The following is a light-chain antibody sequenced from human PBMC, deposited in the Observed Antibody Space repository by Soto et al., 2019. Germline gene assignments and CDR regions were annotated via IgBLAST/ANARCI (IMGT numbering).Light chain of an antibody. V-gene: IGKV1-5*03. J-gene: IGKJ1*01. CDR1: QSINIW. CDR3: QQYYDYPKT. Sequence: DIQMTQSPSTLSASVGDRVTITCRASQSINIWLAWFQQKPGKAPKLLIYKTSTLESGVPSRFSGSASGTEFTLTISSLQPDDFATYYCQQYYDYPKTFGQGTKVEVK. CDR2: KTS.